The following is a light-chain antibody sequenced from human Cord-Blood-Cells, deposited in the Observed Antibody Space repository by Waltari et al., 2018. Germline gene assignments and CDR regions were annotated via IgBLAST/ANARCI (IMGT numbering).Light chain of an antibody. V-gene: IGLV2-11*01. Sequence: QSALTQPRSVSGSPGQSVTISCTGTSSDVGGYNYVSWYQHHPGKTPKLMIYDVSKRPSGVPDRFSGSKSGNTASLTISGLQAEDEADYYCCSYAGSLRVFGGGTKLTVL. J-gene: IGLJ3*02. CDR3: CSYAGSLRV. CDR2: DVS. CDR1: SSDVGGYNY.